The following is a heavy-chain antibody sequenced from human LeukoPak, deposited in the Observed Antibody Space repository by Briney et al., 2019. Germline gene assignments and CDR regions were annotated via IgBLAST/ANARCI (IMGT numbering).Heavy chain of an antibody. Sequence: SETLSLTCTVFGGSISCGDYYWSWIRQPPGKGLEWIGYIYYSGNTYYNPSLKSRVTISVDTSKKQFSLKLSSVTAADTAVYYCARDWVYTYYYASSGRGGAFDIWGQGTMVTVSS. CDR1: GGSISCGDYY. J-gene: IGHJ3*02. CDR3: ARDWVYTYYYASSGRGGAFDI. CDR2: IYYSGNT. V-gene: IGHV4-30-4*01. D-gene: IGHD3-22*01.